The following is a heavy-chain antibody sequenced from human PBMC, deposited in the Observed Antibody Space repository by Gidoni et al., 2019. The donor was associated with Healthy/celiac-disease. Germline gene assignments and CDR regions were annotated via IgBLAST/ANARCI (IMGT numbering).Heavy chain of an antibody. D-gene: IGHD2-15*01. V-gene: IGHV1-2*02. CDR2: INPNSGGT. Sequence: QVQLVQSGAEVKKPGASVKVSCKASGYTFTGYYMHWVRQAPGQGLEWVGWINPNSGGTNYAQKFQGRVTMTRDTSISTAYMELSRLRSDDTAVYYCARDLTVCSGGSCHEGVSWFDPWGQGTLVTVSS. CDR3: ARDLTVCSGGSCHEGVSWFDP. CDR1: GYTFTGYY. J-gene: IGHJ5*02.